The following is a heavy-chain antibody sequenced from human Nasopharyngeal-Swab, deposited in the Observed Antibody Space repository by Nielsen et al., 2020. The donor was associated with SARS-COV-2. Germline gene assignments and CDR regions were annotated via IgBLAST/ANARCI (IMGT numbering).Heavy chain of an antibody. Sequence: SETLSLTCAVYGGSFSGYYWSWIRQTPGKGLEWIGEINHSGSTNYNPSLKSRVTISVDTSKNQFSLKLSSVTAADTAVYYCARGRGVWFGDLLYAWDYWGQGTLVTVSS. CDR1: GGSFSGYY. CDR3: ARGRGVWFGDLLYAWDY. D-gene: IGHD3-10*01. CDR2: INHSGST. V-gene: IGHV4-34*01. J-gene: IGHJ4*02.